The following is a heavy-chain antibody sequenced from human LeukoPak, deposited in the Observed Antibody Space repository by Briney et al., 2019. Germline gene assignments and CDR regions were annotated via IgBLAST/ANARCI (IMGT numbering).Heavy chain of an antibody. Sequence: SKTLSLTCAVYGGSFSGYYWSWIRQPPGKGLEWIGEINHSGSTNYNPSLKSRVTISVDTSKNQFSLKLSSVTAADTAVYYCARARGRITIFGVVMFDYWGQGTLVTVSS. V-gene: IGHV4-34*01. CDR3: ARARGRITIFGVVMFDY. CDR1: GGSFSGYY. D-gene: IGHD3-3*01. CDR2: INHSGST. J-gene: IGHJ4*02.